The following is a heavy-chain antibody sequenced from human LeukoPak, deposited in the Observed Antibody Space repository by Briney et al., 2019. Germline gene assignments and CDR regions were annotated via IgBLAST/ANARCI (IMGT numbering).Heavy chain of an antibody. CDR1: GYTFTVYY. J-gene: IGHJ4*02. Sequence: GASVKVSCTASGYTFTVYYMHWVRQAPGQGLEWMGWINPNSGGTNYAQKFQGRVTMTRDTSISTAYMDLSRLRSDDTAVYYCARIPDILTDFDYWGQGTLVTVSS. V-gene: IGHV1-2*02. D-gene: IGHD3-9*01. CDR3: ARIPDILTDFDY. CDR2: INPNSGGT.